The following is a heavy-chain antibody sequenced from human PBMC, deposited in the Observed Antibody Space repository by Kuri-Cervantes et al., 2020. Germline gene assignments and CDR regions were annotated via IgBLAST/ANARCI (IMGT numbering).Heavy chain of an antibody. J-gene: IGHJ4*02. CDR2: IYYSGST. D-gene: IGHD2-2*01. CDR1: GGSISSGSYY. V-gene: IGHV4-30-4*02. Sequence: SETLSLTCNVSGGSISSGSYYWSWIRQPPGKGLEWIGYIYYSGSTYYNPSLKSRVTISVDTSKNQFSLKLSSVTAADTAVYYCARDRLPALWGQGTLVTVSS. CDR3: ARDRLPAL.